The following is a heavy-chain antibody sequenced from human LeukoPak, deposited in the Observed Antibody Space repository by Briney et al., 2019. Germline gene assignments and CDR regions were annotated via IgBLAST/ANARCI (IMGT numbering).Heavy chain of an antibody. CDR3: ARDPNGIYDFDY. J-gene: IGHJ4*02. CDR1: GFTFSSYA. V-gene: IGHV3-48*03. D-gene: IGHD2-8*01. Sequence: PGGSLRLSCAASGFTFSSYAMNWVRQAPGKGLEWVSFISDSGLTIHYSDSVKGRFTISRDNAKGSLYLQMSSLRAEDTALYFCARDPNGIYDFDYWGQGTLVTVSS. CDR2: ISDSGLTI.